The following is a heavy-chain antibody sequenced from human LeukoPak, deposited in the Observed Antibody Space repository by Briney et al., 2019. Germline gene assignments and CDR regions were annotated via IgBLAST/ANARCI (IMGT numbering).Heavy chain of an antibody. D-gene: IGHD3-10*01. V-gene: IGHV4-59*08. Sequence: SETLSLTCTVSGGSISSYYWSWVRQPPGKGLEWIGYIYYSGSTNYNPSLKSRVTISVDTSKNQFSLKLSSVTAADTAVYYCARHEYYGSGSYPIDYWGQGTLVTVSS. CDR3: ARHEYYGSGSYPIDY. CDR2: IYYSGST. CDR1: GGSISSYY. J-gene: IGHJ4*02.